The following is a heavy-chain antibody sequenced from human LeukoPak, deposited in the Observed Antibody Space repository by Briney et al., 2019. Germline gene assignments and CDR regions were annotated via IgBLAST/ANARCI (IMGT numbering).Heavy chain of an antibody. Sequence: GGSLRLSCAASGFTFSSYAMSWVRQAPGKGLEWVSTITTSDGNTYYADSVKGRFTVSRDNSKNTLFLQMNSLKAEDTAVYYCAKDGGLWVSAHWGDSWGRGTLVTVSS. CDR3: AKDGGLWVSAHWGDS. CDR1: GFTFSSYA. CDR2: ITTSDGNT. D-gene: IGHD7-27*01. V-gene: IGHV3-23*01. J-gene: IGHJ4*02.